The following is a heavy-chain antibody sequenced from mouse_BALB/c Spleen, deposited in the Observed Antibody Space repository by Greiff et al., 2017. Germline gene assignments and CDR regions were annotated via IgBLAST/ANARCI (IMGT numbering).Heavy chain of an antibody. CDR3: ARDLGPEDY. V-gene: IGHV3-6*02. Sequence: EVQLQQSGPGLVKPSQSLSLTCSVTGYSITSGYYWNWIRQFPGNKLEWMGYISYDGSNNYNPSLKNRISITRDTSKNQCFLKLNSVTTEDTATYYCARDLGPEDYWGQGTTLTVSS. D-gene: IGHD4-1*01. CDR1: GYSITSGYY. CDR2: ISYDGSN. J-gene: IGHJ2*01.